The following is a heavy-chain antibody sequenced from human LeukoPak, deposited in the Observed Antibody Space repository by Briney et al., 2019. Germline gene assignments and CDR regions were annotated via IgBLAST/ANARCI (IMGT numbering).Heavy chain of an antibody. CDR1: GGTFSSYA. CDR2: IIPIFGTA. V-gene: IGHV1-69*06. CDR3: ATFKGKSPLYYDYVWGSYPTFDY. J-gene: IGHJ4*02. D-gene: IGHD3-16*02. Sequence: GASVNVSCKASGGTFSSYAISWVRQAPGQGLEWMGGIIPIFGTANYAQKFQGRVTMTEDTSTDTAYMELSSLRSEDTAVYYCATFKGKSPLYYDYVWGSYPTFDYWGQGTLVTVSS.